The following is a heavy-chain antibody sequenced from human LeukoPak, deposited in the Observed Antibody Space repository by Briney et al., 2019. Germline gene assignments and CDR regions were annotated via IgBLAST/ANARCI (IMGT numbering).Heavy chain of an antibody. J-gene: IGHJ5*02. CDR3: ARHADYYDSSGYFVPSWFDP. CDR1: GGSFSGYY. V-gene: IGHV4-34*01. Sequence: SETLSLTCAVYGGSFSGYYWSWIRQPPGKGLEWIGEINHSGSTNYNPSLKSRVTISVDTSKNQFSLKLSSVTAADTAVYYCARHADYYDSSGYFVPSWFDPWGQGTLVTVSS. CDR2: INHSGST. D-gene: IGHD3-22*01.